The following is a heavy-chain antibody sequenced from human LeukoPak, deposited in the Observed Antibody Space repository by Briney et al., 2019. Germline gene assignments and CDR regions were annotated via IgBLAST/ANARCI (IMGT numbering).Heavy chain of an antibody. CDR2: TYNSGRT. J-gene: IGHJ6*02. Sequence: PSETLSLTCTVSGGSMSNYYWTWIRQPPGQGLEWIGYTYNSGRTNYNPSLKSRVTISADTSKNQFSLKLDSVTAADTANYYCARRRRIGAAGGDGMDVWGQGTTVTVSS. CDR1: GGSMSNYY. CDR3: ARRRRIGAAGGDGMDV. V-gene: IGHV4-4*09. D-gene: IGHD6-13*01.